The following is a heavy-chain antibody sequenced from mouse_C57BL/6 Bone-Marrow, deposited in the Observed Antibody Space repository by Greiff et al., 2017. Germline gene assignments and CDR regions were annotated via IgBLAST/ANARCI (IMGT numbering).Heavy chain of an antibody. CDR1: GFNIKNTY. D-gene: IGHD1-1*01. CDR3: AEPIYYYGSSYTWFAY. V-gene: IGHV14-3*01. J-gene: IGHJ3*01. Sequence: EVQRVESVAELVRPGASVKLSCTASGFNIKNTYMHWVKQRPEQGLEWIGRIDPANGNTKYAPKFQGKATITADTSSNTAYLQLSSLTSEDTAIYYCAEPIYYYGSSYTWFAYWGQGTLVTVSA. CDR2: IDPANGNT.